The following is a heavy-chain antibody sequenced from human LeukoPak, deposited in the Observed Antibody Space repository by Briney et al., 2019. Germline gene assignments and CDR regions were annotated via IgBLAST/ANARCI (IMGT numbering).Heavy chain of an antibody. D-gene: IGHD3-22*01. CDR2: IRSKANSYAT. Sequence: GGSLRLSCAASGFTFSGSAMHWVRQASGKGLEWVGRIRSKANSYATVYAASVKGRFTISRDDSKNTAYLQMDSLKTEDTAVYYCTSRPYDSSGYLIFDIWGQGTTVTVSS. J-gene: IGHJ3*02. V-gene: IGHV3-73*01. CDR1: GFTFSGSA. CDR3: TSRPYDSSGYLIFDI.